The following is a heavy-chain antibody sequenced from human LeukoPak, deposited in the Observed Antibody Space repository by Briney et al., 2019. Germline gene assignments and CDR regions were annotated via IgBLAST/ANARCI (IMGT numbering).Heavy chain of an antibody. CDR1: GFTFSSHR. Sequence: GGSPRLSCAASGFTFSSHRMNCVPQPPGEGLEWVSSMSSSSSYIYYADSVKGRFTISRDNAKNSLYLQMNSLRAEGTAVYYCARGKFTMAGGWGQGTLVTVSS. CDR3: ARGKFTMAGG. J-gene: IGHJ4*02. V-gene: IGHV3-21*01. CDR2: MSSSSSYI. D-gene: IGHD3-10*02.